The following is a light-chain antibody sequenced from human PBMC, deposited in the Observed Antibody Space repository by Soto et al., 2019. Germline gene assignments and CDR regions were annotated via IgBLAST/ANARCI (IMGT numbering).Light chain of an antibody. CDR1: NIGTKR. J-gene: IGLJ2*01. CDR3: QVWDSSSDHRV. V-gene: IGLV3-21*02. Sequence: SYELTQPPSVSVAPGQTARITCGGNNIGTKRVHWYQQKPGQAPVLVDLPERFSGSNSGNSATLTISRVEAGDEADYYCQVWDSSSDHRVFGGGTKLTVL.